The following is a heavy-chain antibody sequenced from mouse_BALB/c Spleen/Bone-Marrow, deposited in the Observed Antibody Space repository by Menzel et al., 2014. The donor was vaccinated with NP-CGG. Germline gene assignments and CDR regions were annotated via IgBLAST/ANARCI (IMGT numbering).Heavy chain of an antibody. V-gene: IGHV7-3*02. CDR1: GFTFTDYY. CDR3: ARDTGLLRFDY. D-gene: IGHD1-1*01. J-gene: IGHJ2*01. CDR2: IRNKANGYTT. Sequence: EVKVVDSGGGLVQPGGSLRLSCATSGFTFTDYYMSWVRQPPGKALEWLGFIRNKANGYTTEYSASVKGRFTISRDNSQSILYLQMNTLRAEDSATYHCARDTGLLRFDYWGQGTTLTVSS.